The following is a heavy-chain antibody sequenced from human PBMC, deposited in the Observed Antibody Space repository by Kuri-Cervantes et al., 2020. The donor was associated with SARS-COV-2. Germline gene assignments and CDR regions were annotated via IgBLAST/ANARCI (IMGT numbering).Heavy chain of an antibody. D-gene: IGHD3-3*01. CDR1: GFTFSSFA. J-gene: IGHJ4*02. V-gene: IGHV3-74*01. Sequence: GGSLRLSCAASGFTFSSFAMSWVRQAPGKGLVWVSRINSDGSSTTYADSVKGRFTISRDNAKNTLYLQVISLRAEDTALYYCAKDYFSDTSNYFDYWGQGALVTVSS. CDR3: AKDYFSDTSNYFDY. CDR2: INSDGSST.